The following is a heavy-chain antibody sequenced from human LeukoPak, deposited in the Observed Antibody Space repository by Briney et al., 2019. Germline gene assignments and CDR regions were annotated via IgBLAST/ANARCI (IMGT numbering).Heavy chain of an antibody. CDR2: IIPILGTG. V-gene: IGHV1-69*05. CDR1: GGTFSSYA. J-gene: IGHJ4*02. D-gene: IGHD1-7*01. CDR3: ASSYNWNYEGFDY. Sequence: GASVKVSCKASGGTFSSYAISWVRQAPGQGLEWMGGIIPILGTGNYAQKFQGRVTITTDESTSTAYMELSSLRSEDTAVYYCASSYNWNYEGFDYWGQGTLVTVSS.